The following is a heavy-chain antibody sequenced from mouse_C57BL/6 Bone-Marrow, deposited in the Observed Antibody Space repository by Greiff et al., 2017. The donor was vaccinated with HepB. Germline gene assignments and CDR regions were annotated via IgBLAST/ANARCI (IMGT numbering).Heavy chain of an antibody. D-gene: IGHD1-1*01. V-gene: IGHV1-54*01. Sequence: QVQLQQSGAELVRPGTSVKVSCKASGYAFTNYLIEWVKQRPGQGLEWIGVINPGSGGTNYNEKFKGKATLTADKSSSTAYMQLSSLTSEDSAVYFGASYYYGSSSFAYWGQGTLVTVSA. CDR1: GYAFTNYL. J-gene: IGHJ3*01. CDR2: INPGSGGT. CDR3: ASYYYGSSSFAY.